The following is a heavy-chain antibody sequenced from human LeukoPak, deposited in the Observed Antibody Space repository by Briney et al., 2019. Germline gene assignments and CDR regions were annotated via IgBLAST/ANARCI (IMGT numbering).Heavy chain of an antibody. Sequence: SETLSLTCTVSGGSISIYYWSWIRQPPGKGLEWIGYIYYSGSTNYNPSLKSRVTISVDTSKNQFSLKLSSVTAADTAVYYCVRGVLDYFDYWGQGTLVTVSS. CDR2: IYYSGST. D-gene: IGHD3-3*02. CDR1: GGSISIYY. CDR3: VRGVLDYFDY. V-gene: IGHV4-59*01. J-gene: IGHJ4*02.